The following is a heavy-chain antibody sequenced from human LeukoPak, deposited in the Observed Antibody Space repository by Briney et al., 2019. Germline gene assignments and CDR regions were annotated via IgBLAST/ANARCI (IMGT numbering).Heavy chain of an antibody. CDR2: IFGSRDSI. CDR1: GFTFSSYG. J-gene: IGHJ5*02. Sequence: GGSLRLSCAASGFTFSSYGMHWVRQAPGKGLEWVSSIFGSRDSISYANSVKGRFTISRDNAENSLYLQMDSLRVEDTAVYYCTRGMDHINYAWFDPWGQGTLVIVSS. V-gene: IGHV3-21*06. D-gene: IGHD4-11*01. CDR3: TRGMDHINYAWFDP.